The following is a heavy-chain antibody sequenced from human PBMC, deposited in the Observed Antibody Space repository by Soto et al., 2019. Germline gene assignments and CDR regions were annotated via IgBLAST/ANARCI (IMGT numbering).Heavy chain of an antibody. J-gene: IGHJ3*02. CDR3: ARGYCTNGVCFDAFDI. V-gene: IGHV4-31*03. CDR2: IYYSGSP. CDR1: GGSISSGGYY. D-gene: IGHD2-8*01. Sequence: QVQLQESGPGLVKPSQTLSLTCTVSGGSISSGGYYWSWIRQHPGKGLEWIGYIYYSGSPYYNPSLKSRVTISVDTSKNQFSLKLSSVTAADTAVYYCARGYCTNGVCFDAFDIWGQGTMVTVSS.